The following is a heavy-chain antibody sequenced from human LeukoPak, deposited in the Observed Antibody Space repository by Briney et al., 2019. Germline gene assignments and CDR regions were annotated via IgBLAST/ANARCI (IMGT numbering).Heavy chain of an antibody. Sequence: SETLSLTCAVYGGSFSGYYWSWIRQPPGKGLEWIGEINHSGSTNYNPSLKSRVTISVDTSKNQFSLKLSSVTAADTAVYYCAREHRSSKYFDSWGQGALMIVSS. J-gene: IGHJ4*02. CDR2: INHSGST. CDR1: GGSFSGYY. D-gene: IGHD6-6*01. CDR3: AREHRSSKYFDS. V-gene: IGHV4-34*01.